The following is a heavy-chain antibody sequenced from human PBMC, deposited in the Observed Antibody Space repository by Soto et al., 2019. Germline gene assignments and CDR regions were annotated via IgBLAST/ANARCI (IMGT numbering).Heavy chain of an antibody. Sequence: PGVSLSLSFSASVYTFSSYWMHWVRQALGKGLALVSRIHRDGNITGYAESVRGLCTSSRENAKNSLDLQLNSLRDEDTAVYYCARARYYDILTGYYNQVAMDVWGQGPTVTVS. D-gene: IGHD3-9*01. CDR1: VYTFSSYW. V-gene: IGHV3-74*01. CDR2: IHRDGNIT. J-gene: IGHJ6*02. CDR3: ARARYYDILTGYYNQVAMDV.